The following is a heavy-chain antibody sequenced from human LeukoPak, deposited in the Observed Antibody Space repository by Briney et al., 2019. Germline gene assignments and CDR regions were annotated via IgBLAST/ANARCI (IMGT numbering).Heavy chain of an antibody. J-gene: IGHJ4*02. CDR3: ARRDSSGWYFFDY. D-gene: IGHD6-19*01. Sequence: SETLSLTCTVSGGSISSYYWSWIRQPPGKGLEWLGYIYHSGSTEYNPSLKSRVTISVDSSKNQFSLKLTSVTAADTAVYYCARRDSSGWYFFDYWGQGTLVTVSS. V-gene: IGHV4-59*08. CDR1: GGSISSYY. CDR2: IYHSGST.